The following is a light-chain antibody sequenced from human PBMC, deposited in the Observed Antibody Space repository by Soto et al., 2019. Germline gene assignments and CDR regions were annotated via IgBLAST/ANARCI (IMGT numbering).Light chain of an antibody. V-gene: IGKV3-20*01. CDR2: GAS. Sequence: EIVLTQSPGTLSLSPGERATLSCRASQSVSSNFLAWYQEKPGQAPRLLMYGASSRATGIPDRFSGSGSGTDFTLTISRLEPEDFAVYYCQRYGGFGQGTKVDIK. CDR3: QRYGG. J-gene: IGKJ1*01. CDR1: QSVSSNF.